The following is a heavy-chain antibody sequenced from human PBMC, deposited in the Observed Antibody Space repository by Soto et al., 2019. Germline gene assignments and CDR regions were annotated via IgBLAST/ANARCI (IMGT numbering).Heavy chain of an antibody. CDR1: GYTFTSHG. CDR3: ATSSPGDTAMVRGGMDV. J-gene: IGHJ6*02. V-gene: IGHV1-18*01. D-gene: IGHD5-18*01. Sequence: ASVKVSCKVSGYTFTSHGITWVRQAPGQGLEYMAWINANNGDTNYAQKFQGRVTMTEDTSTDTAYMELSSLRSEGTAVYYCATSSPGDTAMVRGGMDVWGQGTTVPVSS. CDR2: INANNGDT.